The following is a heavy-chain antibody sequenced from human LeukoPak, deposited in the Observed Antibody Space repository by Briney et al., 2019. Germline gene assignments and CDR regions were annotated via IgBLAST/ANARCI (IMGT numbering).Heavy chain of an antibody. CDR1: GGTFSSYA. D-gene: IGHD6-6*01. Sequence: GASVKVSCTASGGTFSSYAISWVRQAPGQGLEWMGGIIPIFGTANYAQKFQGRVTITTDESTSTAYMELSSLRSEDTAVYYCASLEYSSSRGYYYYMDVWGKGTTVTVSS. CDR2: IIPIFGTA. V-gene: IGHV1-69*05. CDR3: ASLEYSSSRGYYYYMDV. J-gene: IGHJ6*03.